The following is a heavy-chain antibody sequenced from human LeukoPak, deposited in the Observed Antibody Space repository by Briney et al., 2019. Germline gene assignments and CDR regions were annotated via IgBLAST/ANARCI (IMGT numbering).Heavy chain of an antibody. D-gene: IGHD3-3*01. CDR2: VSYSGNT. J-gene: IGHJ4*02. CDR1: GGSISGYY. Sequence: PSETLSLTCSVSGGSISGYYWSWIRQPPGKGLEWCAYVSYSGNTNYTPSLKNRVSISVDTSKNRFSLQLRSVTAADTAFYYCARAGRFTSGRSYFFDNWGQGTLVTVS. V-gene: IGHV4-59*13. CDR3: ARAGRFTSGRSYFFDN.